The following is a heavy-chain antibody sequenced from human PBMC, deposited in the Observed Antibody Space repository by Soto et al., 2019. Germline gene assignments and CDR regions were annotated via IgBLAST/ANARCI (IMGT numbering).Heavy chain of an antibody. D-gene: IGHD6-19*01. J-gene: IGHJ4*02. Sequence: PSETLSLTCTVSGGSISSGGYYWSWIRQHPGKGLEWIGYIYYSGSTYYNPSLKSRVTISVDTSKNQFSLKLSSVTAADTAVYYCASGRRAVAGIPFDYWGQGTLVTVSS. CDR2: IYYSGST. V-gene: IGHV4-31*03. CDR3: ASGRRAVAGIPFDY. CDR1: GGSISSGGYY.